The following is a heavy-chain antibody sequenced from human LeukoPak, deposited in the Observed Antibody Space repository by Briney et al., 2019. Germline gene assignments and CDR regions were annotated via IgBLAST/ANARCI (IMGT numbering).Heavy chain of an antibody. J-gene: IGHJ6*02. CDR3: AKDIMAAADYYYYGMDV. V-gene: IGHV3-9*01. D-gene: IGHD6-13*01. CDR2: ISWNSGSI. Sequence: GRSLRLSCAASGFTFDDYAMHWVRQAPGKGLEWVSGISWNSGSIGYADSVKGRFTISRDNAKNSLYLQMNSLRAGDTALYYCAKDIMAAADYYYYGMDVWGQGTTVTVSS. CDR1: GFTFDDYA.